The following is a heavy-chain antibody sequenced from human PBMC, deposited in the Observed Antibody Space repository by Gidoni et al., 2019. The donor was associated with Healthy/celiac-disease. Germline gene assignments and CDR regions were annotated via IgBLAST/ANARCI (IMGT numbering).Heavy chain of an antibody. J-gene: IGHJ4*02. D-gene: IGHD4-17*01. V-gene: IGHV4-39*07. CDR3: ARENDGGIGDY. Sequence: LQLQESFTRLVKPSETLSLTCTVSGGSISSSSYYWGWIRQPPGKGLEWIGSIYYSGSTYYNPSLKSRVTISVDTSKNQFSLKLSSVTAADTAVYYCARENDGGIGDYWGQGTLVTVSS. CDR2: IYYSGST. CDR1: GGSISSSSYY.